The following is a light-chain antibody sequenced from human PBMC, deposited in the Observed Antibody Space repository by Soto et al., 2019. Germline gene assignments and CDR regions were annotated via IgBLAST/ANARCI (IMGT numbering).Light chain of an antibody. J-gene: IGKJ4*01. Sequence: EMPMNQSPSSLSAPVGDIVTITCRVSQGINNWLAWYQQKPGKAPELLIHAVSYLRSGVPSRFSGSGSGTDFTVTISSLQPEDFATCFFMQSSAFPLTVGGGTKVEIK. CDR1: QGINNW. V-gene: IGKV1-12*01. CDR2: AVS. CDR3: MQSSAFPLT.